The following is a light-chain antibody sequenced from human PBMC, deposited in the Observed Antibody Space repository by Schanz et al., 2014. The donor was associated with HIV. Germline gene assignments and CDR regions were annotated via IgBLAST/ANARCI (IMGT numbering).Light chain of an antibody. CDR1: NSDIDFDYY. V-gene: IGLV2-14*03. Sequence: QSALTQPASVSGSPGQSITISCTGPNSDIDFDYYVSWFQQHPGKAPQLMICDDSRRPSGVSNRFSGSKSDNTASLTISGLQPEEEADYYCIAYTSDTVLFGGGTKLTVL. J-gene: IGLJ2*01. CDR3: IAYTSDTVL. CDR2: DDS.